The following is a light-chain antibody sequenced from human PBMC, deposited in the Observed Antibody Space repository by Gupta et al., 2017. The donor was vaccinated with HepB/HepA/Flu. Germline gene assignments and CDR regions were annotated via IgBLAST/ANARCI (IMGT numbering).Light chain of an antibody. CDR2: ENN. CDR1: SGSIATNY. V-gene: IGLV6-57*02. J-gene: IGLJ3*02. Sequence: NLMLTQPHSVSESPGKTVTFSCTGSSGSIATNYVQWYQQRPGSAPTTVIYENNRRPSGVPDRFSGSIDSSSNSASLTISGLKTEDEADYYCQSFDRHNQVFGGGTKLTVL. CDR3: QSFDRHNQV.